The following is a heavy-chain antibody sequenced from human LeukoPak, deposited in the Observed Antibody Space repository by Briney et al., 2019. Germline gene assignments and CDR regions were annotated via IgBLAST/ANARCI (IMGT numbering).Heavy chain of an antibody. V-gene: IGHV3-30*03. J-gene: IGHJ1*01. Sequence: GGSLRLSCAASGFTFSSYGMHWVRQAPGKGLEWVAVISYDGSNKYYADSVKGRFTISRDNSKNTLYLQMNSLRAEDTAVYYCATPPITIFGVVPHFQHWGQGTLVTVSS. CDR1: GFTFSSYG. CDR2: ISYDGSNK. D-gene: IGHD3-3*01. CDR3: ATPPITIFGVVPHFQH.